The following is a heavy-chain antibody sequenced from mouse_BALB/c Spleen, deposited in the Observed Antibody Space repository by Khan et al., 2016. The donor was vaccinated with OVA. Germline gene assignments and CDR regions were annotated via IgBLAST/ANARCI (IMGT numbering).Heavy chain of an antibody. CDR1: GYTFTDFT. CDR3: ARRGGGDRFAY. CDR2: VYTYYGAA. V-gene: IGHV1S137*01. J-gene: IGHJ3*01. Sequence: QVQLKESGAELVRPGVSVKISCKGSGYTFTDFTMHWVKQSHAKSLEWIGVVYTYYGAATYNQKFKGKATMTVDKSSTTAYMELARLTSEDSAVYYWARRGGGDRFAYWGQGTLVTVSA.